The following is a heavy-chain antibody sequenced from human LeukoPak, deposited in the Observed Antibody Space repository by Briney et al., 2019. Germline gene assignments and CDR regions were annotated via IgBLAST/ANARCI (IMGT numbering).Heavy chain of an antibody. D-gene: IGHD3-22*01. CDR1: GGSISSHY. V-gene: IGHV4-4*07. Sequence: PSETLSLTCTVSGGSISSHYWSWIRQPAGKGLEWIGRIYPSGSSNYNPSLKSRVTMSVDTSKNQFSLKLSSVTSADTAVYYCARDQPDYYDSSGYNWFDPWGQGTLVTVSS. J-gene: IGHJ5*02. CDR3: ARDQPDYYDSSGYNWFDP. CDR2: IYPSGSS.